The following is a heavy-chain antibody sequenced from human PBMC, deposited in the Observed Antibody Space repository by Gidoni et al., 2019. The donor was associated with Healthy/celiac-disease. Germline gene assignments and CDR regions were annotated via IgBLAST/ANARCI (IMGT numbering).Heavy chain of an antibody. Sequence: QVQLVQSGAEVKKPGASVTVSCNASGYTFTSYGISWVRQAPGQGLEWMGWISAYNGNTNYAQKLQGRVTMTTDTSTSTAYMELRSLRSDDTAVYYCARADLRYFDGTFFDYWGQGTLVTVSS. J-gene: IGHJ4*02. CDR2: ISAYNGNT. D-gene: IGHD3-9*01. V-gene: IGHV1-18*04. CDR3: ARADLRYFDGTFFDY. CDR1: GYTFTSYG.